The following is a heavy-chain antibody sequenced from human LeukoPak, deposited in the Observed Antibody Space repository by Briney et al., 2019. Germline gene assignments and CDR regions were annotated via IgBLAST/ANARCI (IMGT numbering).Heavy chain of an antibody. CDR1: GFTFSTYN. D-gene: IGHD6-13*01. CDR2: ISSSSSYR. V-gene: IGHV3-21*01. J-gene: IGHJ4*02. CDR3: ARDKAAAYYFDH. Sequence: PGGSPRLSCAASGFTFSTYNMNWVRQVPGKGLEWVSSISSSSSYRYYADSVKGRFTISRDNAKNSLYLQMNSLRAEDTAVYYCARDKAAAYYFDHWGQGTLVTVAS.